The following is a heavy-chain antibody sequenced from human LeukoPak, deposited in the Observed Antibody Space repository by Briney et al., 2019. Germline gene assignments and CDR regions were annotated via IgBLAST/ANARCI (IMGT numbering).Heavy chain of an antibody. D-gene: IGHD3-22*01. CDR2: IYYSGST. CDR3: ARTYYYDSSGGPMRYYYYYGMDV. V-gene: IGHV4-59*01. J-gene: IGHJ6*02. CDR1: GGSISSDY. Sequence: SETLSLTCTVSGGSISSDYWSWIRQPPGKGLEWIGYIYYSGSTNYNPSLKSRVTISVDTSKNQFSLKLSSVTAADTAVYYCARTYYYDSSGGPMRYYYYYGMDVWGQGTTVTVSS.